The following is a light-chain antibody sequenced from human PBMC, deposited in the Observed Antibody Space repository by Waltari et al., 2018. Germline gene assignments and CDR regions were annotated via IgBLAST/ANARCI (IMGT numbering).Light chain of an antibody. CDR3: CSYAGSGTYG. V-gene: IGLV2-23*02. Sequence: QSALTQPASVSGTPGQSITISCTGTNSDVGNYNLVSWYQHHPGEAPKLMICEVIKRPSGVSNRCYGSKCGNTASRTISGLQAEDEADYYCCSYAGSGTYGFGTGTKVTVL. J-gene: IGLJ1*01. CDR2: EVI. CDR1: NSDVGNYNL.